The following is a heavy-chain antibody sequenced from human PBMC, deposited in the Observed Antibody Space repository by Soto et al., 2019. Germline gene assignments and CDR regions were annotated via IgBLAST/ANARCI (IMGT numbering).Heavy chain of an antibody. Sequence: QVQLQESGPGLVKPSQTLSLTCTVSGGSISSGAYYWSWIRQSPGKGLEWIGHIYDRGSTYSNPSLTSGVFILVDTSKNQFSLDLNSVTAADTAVYYCARGLSGDKVDYWGRGTLVTVSS. V-gene: IGHV4-30-4*01. D-gene: IGHD7-27*01. CDR2: IYDRGST. CDR1: GGSISSGAYY. CDR3: ARGLSGDKVDY. J-gene: IGHJ4*02.